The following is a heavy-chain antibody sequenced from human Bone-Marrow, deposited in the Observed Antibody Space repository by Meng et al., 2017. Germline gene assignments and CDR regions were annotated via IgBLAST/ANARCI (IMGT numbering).Heavy chain of an antibody. CDR1: GGTFSSYA. V-gene: IGHV1-69*05. D-gene: IGHD3-22*01. J-gene: IGHJ4*02. Sequence: SVKVSCKASGGTFSSYAISWVRQAPGQGLEWMGGIIPIFGTANYDQKFQGRVTITTDESTSTAYMELSSLRSEDTAVYYCAGLTYYYDSSGYSQSNWGQGTLVTVSS. CDR3: AGLTYYYDSSGYSQSN. CDR2: IIPIFGTA.